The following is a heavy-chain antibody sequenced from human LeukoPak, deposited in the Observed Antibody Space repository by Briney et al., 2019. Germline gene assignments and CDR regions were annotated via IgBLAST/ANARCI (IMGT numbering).Heavy chain of an antibody. CDR1: GGTFSSYA. D-gene: IGHD4-17*01. J-gene: IGHJ5*02. V-gene: IGHV1-69*05. CDR3: ARVQDTVTHVRGRTNNWFDP. CDR2: IIPIFGTA. Sequence: SVKVSCKASGGTFSSYAISWVRQAPGRGLEWMGRIIPIFGTANYAQKFQGRVTITTDESTSTAYMELSSLRSEDTAVYYCARVQDTVTHVRGRTNNWFDPWGQGTLVTVSS.